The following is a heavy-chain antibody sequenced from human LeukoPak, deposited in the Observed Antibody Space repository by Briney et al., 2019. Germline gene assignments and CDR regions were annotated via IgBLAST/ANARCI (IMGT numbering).Heavy chain of an antibody. V-gene: IGHV3-30*03. D-gene: IGHD2-15*01. CDR2: VSYDGSNK. J-gene: IGHJ6*02. CDR1: GFTFSTYG. CDR3: ARDPRYCSGGSCYHPQYYYYGMDV. Sequence: PGGSLRLSCAASGFTFSTYGMYWVRQAPGKGLEWVAVVSYDGSNKYYADSVKGRFTISRDSSQNTLYLQMNSLRPEDTAVYYCARDPRYCSGGSCYHPQYYYYGMDVWGQGTTVTVSS.